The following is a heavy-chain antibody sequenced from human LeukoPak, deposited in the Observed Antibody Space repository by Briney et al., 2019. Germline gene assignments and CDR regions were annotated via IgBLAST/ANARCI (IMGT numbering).Heavy chain of an antibody. CDR2: INSDSGGT. CDR3: ARGRVHSWSDAFDI. V-gene: IGHV1-2*02. CDR1: GYTFTGHY. D-gene: IGHD1-1*01. Sequence: ASVKVSCKASGYTFTGHYMHWVRQAPGQGLEWMGWINSDSGGTKYAQKFQGSVIMTRVTSISTAYMELSRLKSDDTAVYYCARGRVHSWSDAFDIWGQGTTVTVFS. J-gene: IGHJ3*02.